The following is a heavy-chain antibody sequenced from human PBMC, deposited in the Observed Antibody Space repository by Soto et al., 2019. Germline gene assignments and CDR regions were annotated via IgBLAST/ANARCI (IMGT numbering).Heavy chain of an antibody. CDR3: ATGGRAYSPAPLYYFEF. CDR2: IIPIFGTA. CDR1: GGTFSSNA. Sequence: QVQLVQSGAEVKKPGSSVKVTCKASGGTFSSNAISWLRQDPGQGLEWMGGIIPIFGTAHYAQKFQGRVTITADESTSTASMELSSLKSAYTAVYYCATGGRAYSPAPLYYFEFWGQGTLVTVSS. J-gene: IGHJ4*02. V-gene: IGHV1-69*12. D-gene: IGHD5-18*01.